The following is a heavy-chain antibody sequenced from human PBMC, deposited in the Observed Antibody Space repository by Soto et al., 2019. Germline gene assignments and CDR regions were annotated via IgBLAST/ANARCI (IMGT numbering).Heavy chain of an antibody. CDR2: TYYRSKWYN. J-gene: IGHJ6*02. CDR1: GDSVSSNSAA. D-gene: IGHD6-19*01. CDR3: VRDCRWLEQGVYYYYGMDV. V-gene: IGHV6-1*01. Sequence: SQTLSLTCAISGDSVSSNSAAWNWIRQSPSRGLEWLGRTYYRSKWYNDYAVSVKSRITINPDTSKNQFSLQLNSVTPEDTAVYYCVRDCRWLEQGVYYYYGMDVWGQGTTVTVTS.